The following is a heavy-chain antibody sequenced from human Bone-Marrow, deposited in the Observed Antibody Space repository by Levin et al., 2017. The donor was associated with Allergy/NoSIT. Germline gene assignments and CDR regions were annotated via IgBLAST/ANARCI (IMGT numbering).Heavy chain of an antibody. J-gene: IGHJ6*02. CDR2: IIPIFGTA. CDR1: GGTFSSYA. Sequence: AASVKVSCKASGGTFSSYAISWVRQAPGQGLEWMGGIIPIFGTANYAQKFQGRVTITADESTSTAYMELSSLRSEDTAVYYCARFYGSGSYYLFQYYGMDVWGQGTTVTVSS. D-gene: IGHD3-10*01. CDR3: ARFYGSGSYYLFQYYGMDV. V-gene: IGHV1-69*13.